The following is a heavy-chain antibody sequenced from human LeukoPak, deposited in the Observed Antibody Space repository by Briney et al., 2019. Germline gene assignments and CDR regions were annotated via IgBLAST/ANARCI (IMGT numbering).Heavy chain of an antibody. V-gene: IGHV4-34*01. CDR3: ARGGKWLRFPSGY. D-gene: IGHD5-12*01. CDR1: GGSFSGYY. J-gene: IGHJ4*02. CDR2: INHSGST. Sequence: SETLSLTCAVYGGSFSGYYWSWIRQPPGKGLEWIGEINHSGSTNYNPSLKSRVTISADTSKNQFSLKLSSVTAADTAVYYRARGGKWLRFPSGYWGQGTLVTVSS.